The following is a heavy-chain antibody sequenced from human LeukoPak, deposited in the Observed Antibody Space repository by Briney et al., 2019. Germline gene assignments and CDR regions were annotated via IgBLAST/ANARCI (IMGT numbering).Heavy chain of an antibody. CDR3: AARPGGDYYDSSGYYFDY. CDR2: ISGSGGST. Sequence: PGGSLRLSCAAPGFTFSSYAMSWVRQAPGKGLEWVSAISGSGGSTYYADSVKGRFTISRDNSKNTLYLQMNSLRAEDTAVYYCAARPGGDYYDSSGYYFDYWGQGTLVTVSS. D-gene: IGHD3-22*01. J-gene: IGHJ4*02. CDR1: GFTFSSYA. V-gene: IGHV3-23*01.